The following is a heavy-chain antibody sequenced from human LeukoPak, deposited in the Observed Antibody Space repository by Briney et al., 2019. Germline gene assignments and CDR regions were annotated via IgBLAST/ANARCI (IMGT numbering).Heavy chain of an antibody. CDR1: DGSISSYY. D-gene: IGHD3-22*01. Sequence: SETLSLTCTVSDGSISSYYWSWIRQPAGKGLEWIGRIYTSGSTNYNPSLKSRVTMSVDTSKNQFSLKLSSVTAADTAVYYCARDFRVVVTPYYYYGMDVWGQGTTVTVSS. CDR3: ARDFRVVVTPYYYYGMDV. J-gene: IGHJ6*02. CDR2: IYTSGST. V-gene: IGHV4-4*07.